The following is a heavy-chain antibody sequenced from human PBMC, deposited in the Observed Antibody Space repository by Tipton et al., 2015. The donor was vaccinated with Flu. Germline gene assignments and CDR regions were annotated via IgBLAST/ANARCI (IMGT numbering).Heavy chain of an antibody. CDR1: GYTFTDYY. CDR2: INPKDGGT. J-gene: IGHJ4*02. CDR3: AMLRYYSRWGTI. Sequence: QVQLVQSGAEVKKPGASVRVSCKASGYTFTDYYIHWVRQAPGQGLEWMGVINPKDGGTVYAQRFRGRVTMTRDTSTSTVFMELTSLRSDDTAVFFCAMLRYYSRWGTIWGQGSLVTVSS. V-gene: IGHV1-46*01. D-gene: IGHD1-14*01.